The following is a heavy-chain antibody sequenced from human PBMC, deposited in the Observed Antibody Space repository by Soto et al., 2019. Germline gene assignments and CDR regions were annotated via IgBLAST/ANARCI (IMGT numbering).Heavy chain of an antibody. J-gene: IGHJ6*02. Sequence: EVQLVESGGGLVQPGGSLRLSCAASGFTFRDYWMHWVRQAPGKGLVWVSRINTDGSITNYADSVRGRFTFSRDNAKDTLFLQMDSLRAEDTAVYYCAQGLLEQNSKNAMDVWGQGATLTVSS. CDR2: INTDGSIT. CDR3: AQGLLEQNSKNAMDV. CDR1: GFTFRDYW. V-gene: IGHV3-74*01. D-gene: IGHD3-3*01.